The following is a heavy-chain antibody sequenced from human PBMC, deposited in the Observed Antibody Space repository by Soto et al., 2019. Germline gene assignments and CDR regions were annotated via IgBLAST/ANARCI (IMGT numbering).Heavy chain of an antibody. V-gene: IGHV1-3*01. D-gene: IGHD2-2*01. Sequence: ASVKVSCKASGYTFTSYAMHWVRQAPGQRLEWMGWINAGNGNTKYSQKFQGRVTITRDTSASTAYMELSSLRSEDTAVYYCARGRYCSSTSCWTYYYYGMDVWGQGTTVTVSS. J-gene: IGHJ6*02. CDR1: GYTFTSYA. CDR3: ARGRYCSSTSCWTYYYYGMDV. CDR2: INAGNGNT.